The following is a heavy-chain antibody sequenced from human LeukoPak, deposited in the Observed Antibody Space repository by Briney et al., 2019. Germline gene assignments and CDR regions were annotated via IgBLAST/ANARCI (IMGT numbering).Heavy chain of an antibody. V-gene: IGHV1-69*04. D-gene: IGHD2-15*01. Sequence: SVKVSCKASGGTFSSYAISWVRQAPGQGLEWMGRIIPILGIANYAQKFQGRVTVTADKSTSTAYMELSSLRSEDTAVYYCARDGFCSGGSCYWAPDPNGFDPWGQGTLVTVSS. CDR2: IIPILGIA. J-gene: IGHJ5*02. CDR1: GGTFSSYA. CDR3: ARDGFCSGGSCYWAPDPNGFDP.